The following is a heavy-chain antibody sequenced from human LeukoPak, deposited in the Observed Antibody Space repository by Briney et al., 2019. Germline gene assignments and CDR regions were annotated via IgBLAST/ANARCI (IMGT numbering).Heavy chain of an antibody. CDR1: GGTFSSYA. CDR3: AQERYDSSGYPDAFDI. J-gene: IGHJ3*02. Sequence: SVKVSCKASGGTFSSYAISWVRQAPGQGLEWMGGIIPIFGTANYAQKFQGRVTITTDESTSIAYMELSSLRSEDTAVYYCAQERYDSSGYPDAFDIWGQGTMVTVSS. D-gene: IGHD3-22*01. V-gene: IGHV1-69*05. CDR2: IIPIFGTA.